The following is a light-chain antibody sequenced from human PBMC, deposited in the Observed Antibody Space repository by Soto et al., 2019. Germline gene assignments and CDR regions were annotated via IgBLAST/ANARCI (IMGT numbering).Light chain of an antibody. CDR1: QSISRT. V-gene: IGKV3-20*01. CDR3: QQYGSSPIT. J-gene: IGKJ5*01. CDR2: GAS. Sequence: EILMTQSPATLSVSPGEGLTLSCRASQSISRTLAWYQQRPGQAPRLLIYGASSRATGIPDRFSGSGSGTDFTLSTSRLEPEDFAVYYCQQYGSSPITFGQGTRLEIK.